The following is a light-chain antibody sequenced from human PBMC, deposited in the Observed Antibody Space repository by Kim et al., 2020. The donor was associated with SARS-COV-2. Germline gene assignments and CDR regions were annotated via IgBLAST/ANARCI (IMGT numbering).Light chain of an antibody. J-gene: IGKJ1*01. CDR3: QQYYSYPT. CDR2: AAS. Sequence: AIRMTQSPSSFSASTGDRVTITCRASQGISSYLAWYQQKPGKAPKLLIYAASTLQSGVPSRFSGSGSGKDFTLTISCLQSEDFATYYCQQYYSYPTFGQGTKVDIK. V-gene: IGKV1-8*01. CDR1: QGISSY.